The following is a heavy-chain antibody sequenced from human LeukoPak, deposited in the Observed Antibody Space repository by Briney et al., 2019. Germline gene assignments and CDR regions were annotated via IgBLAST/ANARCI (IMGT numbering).Heavy chain of an antibody. D-gene: IGHD2-8*01. CDR1: GGSLSGYY. J-gene: IGHJ4*02. Sequence: SETLSLTCAVYGGSLSGYYWSWIRQPPGKGLEWIGEINHGGSTNYNPSLKSRVTISVDTSKNQFSLKLSSVTAADTAVYYCRGDCTNGVCYDYWGQGTLVTVSS. CDR2: INHGGST. CDR3: RGDCTNGVCYDY. V-gene: IGHV4-34*01.